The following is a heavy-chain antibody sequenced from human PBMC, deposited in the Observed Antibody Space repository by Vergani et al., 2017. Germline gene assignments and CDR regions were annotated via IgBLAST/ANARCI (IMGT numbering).Heavy chain of an antibody. D-gene: IGHD1-26*01. V-gene: IGHV4-39*01. J-gene: IGHJ2*01. CDR3: ASGKDYSXSTSHFRGRYFDV. Sequence: QMQLQESGPGLVKASETLYLTCTVSGDSIISRSYYWGWIRQPPGKGLEWIGSIYNSGNGDSSSSLKSRVTISADTSKNQFSLRLTSVTAADTAVYYCASGKDYSXSTSHFRGRYFDVWGRGTLVTVP. CDR1: GDSIISRSYY. CDR2: IYNSGNG.